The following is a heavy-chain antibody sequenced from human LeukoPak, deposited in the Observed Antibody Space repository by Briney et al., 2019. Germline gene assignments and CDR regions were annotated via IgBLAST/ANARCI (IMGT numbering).Heavy chain of an antibody. CDR1: GGSIRSYY. V-gene: IGHV4-59*01. J-gene: IGHJ4*02. D-gene: IGHD6-19*01. CDR3: ARAGSDWSFDY. CDR2: NSYSGNT. Sequence: PSETLSLTCTVSGGSIRSYYWSWIRQPPGKGLEWIGYNSYSGNTNFNPSLKSRVSISLDMSKNQFSLKLSSVTAADTAVYYCARAGSDWSFDYWGQGTLVTVSS.